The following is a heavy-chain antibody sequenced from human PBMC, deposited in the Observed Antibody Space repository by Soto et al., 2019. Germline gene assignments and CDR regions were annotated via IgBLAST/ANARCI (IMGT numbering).Heavy chain of an antibody. Sequence: GGSLRLSCAASGFTFSDSAMHWVRQASGRGLEWVGRIRNKTNNYATAYNAPVKGRFTISRDDSKNTVYLQLNSLKLDDTAVYYCTSRRDWTAVDPLDYWGQGTLVTVSS. J-gene: IGHJ4*02. V-gene: IGHV3-73*01. CDR1: GFTFSDSA. D-gene: IGHD5-18*01. CDR2: IRNKTNNYAT. CDR3: TSRRDWTAVDPLDY.